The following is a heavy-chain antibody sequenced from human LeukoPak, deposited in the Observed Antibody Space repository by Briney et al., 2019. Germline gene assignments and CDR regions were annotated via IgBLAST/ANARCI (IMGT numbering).Heavy chain of an antibody. V-gene: IGHV3-7*01. CDR3: AKGTGNYYYYGMDV. D-gene: IGHD1-14*01. J-gene: IGHJ6*02. CDR1: GLTFSSSW. CDR2: INPDGNKK. Sequence: GGSLRLSCVVSGLTFSSSWMDWVRQAPGKGLEWVASINPDGNKKYSADSVKGRFTISRDNAENSLYLQMNSLRVEDTAFYYCAKGTGNYYYYGMDVWGQGTTVTVSS.